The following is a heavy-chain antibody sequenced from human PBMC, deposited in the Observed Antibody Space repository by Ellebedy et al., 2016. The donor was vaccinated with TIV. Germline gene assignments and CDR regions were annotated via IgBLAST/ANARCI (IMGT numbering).Heavy chain of an antibody. V-gene: IGHV1-2*02. D-gene: IGHD1-26*01. Sequence: ASVKVSCKASGGTFSSYAISWVRQAPGQGLEWMGWINPNSGGTNYAQKFQGRVTMTRDTSISTAYMELSRLRSDDTAVYYCARRVGFDYWGQGTLVTVSS. CDR2: INPNSGGT. CDR3: ARRVGFDY. J-gene: IGHJ4*02. CDR1: GGTFSSYA.